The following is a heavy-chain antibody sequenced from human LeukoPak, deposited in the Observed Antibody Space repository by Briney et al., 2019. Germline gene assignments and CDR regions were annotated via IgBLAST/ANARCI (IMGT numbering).Heavy chain of an antibody. CDR2: ISGSGCST. CDR1: GFTFSTYA. Sequence: GGSLRLSCAASGFTFSTYAMSWVRQAPGKGLEWVSTISGSGCSTYSADSVKGRFTISRVNSKNTLYLQMSSLRAEDTAVYYCAKDRDYIGIFDYWGQGTLVTVSS. D-gene: IGHD4/OR15-4a*01. CDR3: AKDRDYIGIFDY. J-gene: IGHJ4*02. V-gene: IGHV3-23*01.